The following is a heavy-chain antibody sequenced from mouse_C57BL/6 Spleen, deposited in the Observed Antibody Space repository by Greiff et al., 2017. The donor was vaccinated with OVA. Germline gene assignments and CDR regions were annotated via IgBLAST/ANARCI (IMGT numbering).Heavy chain of an antibody. CDR1: GYTFTSYW. V-gene: IGHV1-5*01. J-gene: IGHJ2*01. Sequence: EVQLQQSGTVLARPGASVKMSCKTSGYTFTSYWMHWVKQRPGQGLEWIGAIYPGNSDTSYNQKFKGKAKLTAVTSASTAYMELSSLTNEDSAVYYCTRRIYYDYDGDFDYWGQGTTLTVSS. CDR2: IYPGNSDT. CDR3: TRRIYYDYDGDFDY. D-gene: IGHD2-4*01.